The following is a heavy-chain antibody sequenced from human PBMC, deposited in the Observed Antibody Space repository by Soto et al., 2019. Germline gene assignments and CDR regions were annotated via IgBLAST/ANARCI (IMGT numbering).Heavy chain of an antibody. CDR2: MSYSGST. CDR1: GGSISSGNYY. V-gene: IGHV4-31*03. CDR3: ARFGSPSGINWFDP. Sequence: SETLSLTCTVSGGSISSGNYYWSWIRQHPGKGLEWIGYMSYSGSTYYNPSLKSRIAISVDTSKTQLSLRLTSVTAADTAVYYRARFGSPSGINWFDPWGQGTLVTVSS. D-gene: IGHD3-10*01. J-gene: IGHJ5*02.